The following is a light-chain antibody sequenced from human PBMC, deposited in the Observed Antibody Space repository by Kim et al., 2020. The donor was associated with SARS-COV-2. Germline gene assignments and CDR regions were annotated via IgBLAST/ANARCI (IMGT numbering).Light chain of an antibody. CDR2: VNSDGSH. CDR1: SGHSTAG. Sequence: ASGKLTSTLSSGHSTAGIAWHPQQPEKGPRYVMKVNSDGSHSKGDGVPDRFSGSSSGAERYLTIARLQSEDEADYYCQTWGTGNWMFGGGTQLTVL. CDR3: QTWGTGNWM. V-gene: IGLV4-69*01. J-gene: IGLJ3*02.